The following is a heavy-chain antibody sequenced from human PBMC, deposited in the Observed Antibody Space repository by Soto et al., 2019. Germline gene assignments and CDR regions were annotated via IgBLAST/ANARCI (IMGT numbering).Heavy chain of an antibody. CDR1: GYSFTAYW. D-gene: IGHD2-2*01. CDR2: IDPSDSYV. J-gene: IGHJ4*02. CDR3: TRRASSSFYRFDF. Sequence: PGESLKISCQASGYSFTAYWITWVRQMPGKVLEWMATIDPSDSYVDYSPSFRGHVTFSVDRSITTVYLQWNSLKASDSAMYFCTRRASSSFYRFDFWGQGXLVTVYS. V-gene: IGHV5-10-1*01.